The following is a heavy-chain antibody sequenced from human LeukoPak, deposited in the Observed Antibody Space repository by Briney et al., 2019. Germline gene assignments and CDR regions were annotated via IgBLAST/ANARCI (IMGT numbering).Heavy chain of an antibody. CDR2: TSFDGSEV. J-gene: IGHJ3*02. CDR3: ARDQYWLEYCSNGVCQDSFDI. Sequence: PGGSLRLSCAASGFTFSSYAMHWVRQAPGKGLEWVAVTSFDGSEVFFADSVRGRFTISRDNSKDTVYLQINSLRAEDTAVYHCARDQYWLEYCSNGVCQDSFDIWGQGTMVTVSS. V-gene: IGHV3-30-3*01. CDR1: GFTFSSYA. D-gene: IGHD2-8*01.